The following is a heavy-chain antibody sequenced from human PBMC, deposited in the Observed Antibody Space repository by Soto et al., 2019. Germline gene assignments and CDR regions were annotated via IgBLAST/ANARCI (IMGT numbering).Heavy chain of an antibody. Sequence: QVQLVQSGAEVKKPGASVKVSCEASGYTFSSYGMSWVRQAPGQGLEWMGWISGYNDKTKYIDKFQGRVSMTTDTSTSTAYLELRSLRSDDTVVYYCARDGVPEAGSLIDFWGRGTLVTVSS. D-gene: IGHD6-13*01. V-gene: IGHV1-18*01. CDR3: ARDGVPEAGSLIDF. J-gene: IGHJ4*02. CDR2: ISGYNDKT. CDR1: GYTFSSYG.